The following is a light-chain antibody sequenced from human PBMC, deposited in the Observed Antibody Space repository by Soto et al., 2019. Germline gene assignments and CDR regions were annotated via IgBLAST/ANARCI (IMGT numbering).Light chain of an antibody. Sequence: IQVPKSPSTLPTSVPPSVTIKYRASQSISSGLAWYQQRPGKAPKLLIYAASSLQSGVPSRFSGSGSGTEFTLTISSLQPEDFATYYCQQYYNYSRTFGQGTKVDI. V-gene: IGKV1-5*01. CDR2: AAS. J-gene: IGKJ1*01. CDR1: QSISSG. CDR3: QQYYNYSRT.